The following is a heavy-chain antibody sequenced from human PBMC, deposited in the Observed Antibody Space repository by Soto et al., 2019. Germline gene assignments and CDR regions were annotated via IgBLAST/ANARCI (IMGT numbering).Heavy chain of an antibody. J-gene: IGHJ3*02. CDR1: GFTFGDYA. V-gene: IGHV3-49*03. Sequence: GGYLRLSCTASGFTFGDYAMSWFRQAPGKGLEGVGFIRSKAYGGTTEYAASVKGRFTISRDDSKSIAYLQMNSLKTEDTAVYYCTSSSVGYSYGYDGAFDIWGQGTMVTVSS. CDR3: TSSSVGYSYGYDGAFDI. D-gene: IGHD5-18*01. CDR2: IRSKAYGGTT.